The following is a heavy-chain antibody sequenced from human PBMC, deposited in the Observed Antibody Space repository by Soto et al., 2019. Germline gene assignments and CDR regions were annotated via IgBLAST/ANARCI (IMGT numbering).Heavy chain of an antibody. CDR2: IYYSGST. J-gene: IGHJ4*02. D-gene: IGHD5-12*01. V-gene: IGHV4-39*01. CDR3: ARLALYSGYDEAIPNY. Sequence: QLQLQESGPGLVKPSETLSLTCTVSGGSISSSSYYWGWIRQPPGKGLEWIGSIYYSGSTYYNPSLKCRVTISVDTSKNQFSLKLSSVTAADTAVYYCARLALYSGYDEAIPNYWGQGTLVTVSS. CDR1: GGSISSSSYY.